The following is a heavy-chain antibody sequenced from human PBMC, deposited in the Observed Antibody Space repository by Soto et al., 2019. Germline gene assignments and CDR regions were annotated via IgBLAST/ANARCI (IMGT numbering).Heavy chain of an antibody. Sequence: GGSLRDSCAASGFTFSSYVMAWARQAPDKGLEWVAVISYDGSNKYYADSVKGRFTISRDNSKNTLYLQMNSLRAEDTAVYYCAKDLKYSNYDGYYYYYMDVWGKGTTVTVSS. CDR2: ISYDGSNK. V-gene: IGHV3-30*18. J-gene: IGHJ6*03. D-gene: IGHD4-4*01. CDR1: GFTFSSYV. CDR3: AKDLKYSNYDGYYYYYMDV.